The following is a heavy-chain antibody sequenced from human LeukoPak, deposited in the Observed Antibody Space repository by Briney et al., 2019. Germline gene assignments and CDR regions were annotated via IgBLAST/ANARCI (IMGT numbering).Heavy chain of an antibody. D-gene: IGHD3-22*01. CDR1: GFTFSSYA. CDR2: ISGSGDNT. V-gene: IGHV3-23*01. Sequence: GGSLRLSCAASGFTFSSYAMNWVRQAPGKGLEWVSTISGSGDNTYYADSVKGRFTISRDFSKNTVFLHMNSLRAEDTAMYYCARGDDSGYYDYFGYWGQGALVTVSS. CDR3: ARGDDSGYYDYFGY. J-gene: IGHJ4*02.